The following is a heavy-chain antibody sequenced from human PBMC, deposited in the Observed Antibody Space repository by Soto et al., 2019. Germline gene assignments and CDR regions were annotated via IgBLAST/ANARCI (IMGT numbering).Heavy chain of an antibody. Sequence: ASVKVSCKASGYTFTGYYMHWVRQAPGQGLEWMGWINPNSGGTNYAQKFQGWVTMTRDTSISTAYMELSRLRSDDTAVYYCARGGDWRGGYYMDVWGKGTTVTVSS. CDR2: INPNSGGT. CDR3: ARGGDWRGGYYMDV. J-gene: IGHJ6*03. D-gene: IGHD3-10*01. CDR1: GYTFTGYY. V-gene: IGHV1-2*04.